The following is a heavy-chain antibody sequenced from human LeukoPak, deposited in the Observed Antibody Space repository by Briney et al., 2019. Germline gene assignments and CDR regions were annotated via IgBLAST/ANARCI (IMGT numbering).Heavy chain of an antibody. Sequence: KASETLSLTCTVSGGSVNSGSYYWNWIRQSAGKGLEWIGHIYTSGSTNCNPCLKSRVTISLDTSKNQLSLELNSVTAADTAVYYCARCTSTSCYNFDYWGQGTLVTVSS. V-gene: IGHV4-61*09. CDR2: IYTSGST. J-gene: IGHJ4*02. CDR1: GGSVNSGSYY. CDR3: ARCTSTSCYNFDY. D-gene: IGHD2-2*02.